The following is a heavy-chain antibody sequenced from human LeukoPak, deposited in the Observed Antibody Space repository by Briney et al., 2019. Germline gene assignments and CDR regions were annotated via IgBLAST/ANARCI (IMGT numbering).Heavy chain of an antibody. Sequence: PGRSLRLSCAASGFTFSSYGMHWVRQAPGKGLEWVAVISYDGSNKYYADSVKGRFTISRDNSKNTLYLQMNSLRAEDTAVYYCARDRGTRMAVLDYWGQETLVTVSS. V-gene: IGHV3-30*03. CDR1: GFTFSSYG. CDR2: ISYDGSNK. D-gene: IGHD1-1*01. CDR3: ARDRGTRMAVLDY. J-gene: IGHJ4*02.